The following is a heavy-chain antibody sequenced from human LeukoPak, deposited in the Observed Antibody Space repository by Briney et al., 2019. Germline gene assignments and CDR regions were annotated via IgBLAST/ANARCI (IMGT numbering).Heavy chain of an antibody. CDR2: IYSSVST. J-gene: IGHJ4*02. D-gene: IGHD1-26*01. CDR1: GGSISSGDYY. CDR3: AYSGSYGHLGY. Sequence: SETLSLTCTVSGGSISSGDYYWSWIRQPPGKGLEWIGSIYSSVSTYYNPSLKSRVTISVDTSKNQFSLRLSSVTAADTALYYCAYSGSYGHLGYWGQGIPVTVSS. V-gene: IGHV4-39*01.